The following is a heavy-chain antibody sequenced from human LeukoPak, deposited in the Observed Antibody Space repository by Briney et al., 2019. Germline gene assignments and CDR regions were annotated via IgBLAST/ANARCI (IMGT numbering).Heavy chain of an antibody. CDR1: GFTVSTYD. Sequence: PGGSLRLSCAASGFTVSTYDMHWVRQAPGEGPEWIAYFGISGTIYYADSVRGRFTISRDSAKNSLHLEMNSLRVDDTAIYYCGAGRQFVGAFDIWGQGTLVTVSS. CDR3: GAGRQFVGAFDI. J-gene: IGHJ3*02. V-gene: IGHV3-69-1*02. D-gene: IGHD3-10*01. CDR2: FGISGTI.